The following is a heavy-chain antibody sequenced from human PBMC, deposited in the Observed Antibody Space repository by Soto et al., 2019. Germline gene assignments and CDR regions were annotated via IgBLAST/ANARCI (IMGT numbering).Heavy chain of an antibody. CDR3: VTDLNWQGH. Sequence: PGGSLRLSCVVSGFSFSSVWMTWVRQAPGKGLECVANIKYDGSEEYYVDSVMGRFTISRDNAKNSLYLQMNSLRDEDSAVYYCVTDLNWQGHWGQGT. CDR2: IKYDGSEE. V-gene: IGHV3-7*01. J-gene: IGHJ4*02. CDR1: GFSFSSVW.